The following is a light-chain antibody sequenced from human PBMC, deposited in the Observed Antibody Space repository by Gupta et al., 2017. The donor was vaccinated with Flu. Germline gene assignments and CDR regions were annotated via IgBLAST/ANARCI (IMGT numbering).Light chain of an antibody. V-gene: IGKV3-15*01. J-gene: IGKJ2*03. Sequence: EIVMTQSPDTLSVSPGERATLSCRASQSVSSNLAWYQQKPGQAPRLLIYGASTRATGIPARFSGSGSGTEFTLTISSLQSEDFAVYYCQQYNKWASFGQGTKLEIK. CDR1: QSVSSN. CDR3: QQYNKWAS. CDR2: GAS.